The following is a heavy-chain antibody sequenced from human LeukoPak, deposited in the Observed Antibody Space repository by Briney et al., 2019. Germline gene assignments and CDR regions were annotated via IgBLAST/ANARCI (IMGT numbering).Heavy chain of an antibody. CDR3: AKNEGGWYSYGYSLDY. V-gene: IGHV3-30*18. Sequence: GGSLILSCAASGFTFSSYVMHWVRQAPGKGLEWVAVISSDGSNKYYADSVKGRLTISRDNSQNTLYLQMNSLRDEDTAVYYCAKNEGGWYSYGYSLDYWGQGTLVTVSS. J-gene: IGHJ4*02. CDR2: ISSDGSNK. D-gene: IGHD5-18*01. CDR1: GFTFSSYV.